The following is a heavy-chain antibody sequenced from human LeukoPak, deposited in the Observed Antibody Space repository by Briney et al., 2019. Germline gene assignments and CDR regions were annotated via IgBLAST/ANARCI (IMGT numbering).Heavy chain of an antibody. CDR3: ARDQVGAVFVDY. V-gene: IGHV3-11*04. D-gene: IGHD6-19*01. CDR1: GFTFSDYY. CDR2: IGSSGSTI. Sequence: GGSLRLSCAASGFTFSDYYMSWIRQAPGKGLGWVSYIGSSGSTIYYADSVKGRFTISRDNAKNSLYLQMNSLRAEDTAVYYCARDQVGAVFVDYWGQGTLVTVSS. J-gene: IGHJ4*02.